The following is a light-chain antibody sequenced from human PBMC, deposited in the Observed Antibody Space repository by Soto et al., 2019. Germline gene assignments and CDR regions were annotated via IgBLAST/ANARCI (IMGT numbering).Light chain of an antibody. CDR1: QSVSSN. Sequence: EIVMTQSPDTLSVSPGERATVSCRASQSVSSNLAWYQQKPGQAPRLLIYGASTRATGIPARFSGSGSGTEFTLTISSLQSEDLAVYYCQQYNNWPLTFGGGTKVEIK. V-gene: IGKV3-15*01. J-gene: IGKJ4*01. CDR3: QQYNNWPLT. CDR2: GAS.